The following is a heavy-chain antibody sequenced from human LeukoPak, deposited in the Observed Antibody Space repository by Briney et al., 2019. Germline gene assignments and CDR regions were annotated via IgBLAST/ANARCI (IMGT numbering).Heavy chain of an antibody. CDR2: ISYDGSNK. J-gene: IGHJ6*03. D-gene: IGHD4-17*01. CDR1: GFTFSSYA. V-gene: IGHV3-30*01. CDR3: ARADPFYGYMDV. Sequence: GGSLRLSCAASGFTFSSYAMHWVRQAPGKGLEWVAVISYDGSNKYYADSVKGRFTISRDNSKNTLYLQMNSLRAEDTAVYYCARADPFYGYMDVWGKGTTVTVSS.